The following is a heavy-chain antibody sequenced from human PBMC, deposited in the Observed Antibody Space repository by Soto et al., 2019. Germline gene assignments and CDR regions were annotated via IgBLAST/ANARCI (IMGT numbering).Heavy chain of an antibody. V-gene: IGHV3-74*01. J-gene: IGHJ4*02. CDR2: INSDGSTT. CDR3: ATTPKGGAAAGN. D-gene: IGHD6-13*01. CDR1: GFTFSSYW. Sequence: GGSLRLSCAASGFTFSSYWMHWVRQAPGKGLVWVSHINSDGSTTNYADSVQGRFTISRGNAKNTLYLQMNSLRAEDTAVYYCATTPKGGAAAGNWGQGTLVT.